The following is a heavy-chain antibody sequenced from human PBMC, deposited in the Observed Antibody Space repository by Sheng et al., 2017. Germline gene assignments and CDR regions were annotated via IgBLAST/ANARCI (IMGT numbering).Heavy chain of an antibody. CDR3: ARDYGSGRPYDAFDI. CDR1: GGSISSYY. CDR2: IYYSGST. V-gene: IGHV4-39*07. J-gene: IGHJ3*02. Sequence: QVQLQESGPGLVKPSETVSLTCTVSGGSISSYYWSWIRQPPREGGWSGLGGIYYSGSTYYNPSLKSRVTISVDTSKNQLSLKLSSVTAADTAVYYCARDYGSGRPYDAFDIWGQGTMVTVSS. D-gene: IGHD3-10*01.